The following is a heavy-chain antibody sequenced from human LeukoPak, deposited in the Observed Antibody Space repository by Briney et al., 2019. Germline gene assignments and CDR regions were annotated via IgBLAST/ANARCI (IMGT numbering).Heavy chain of an antibody. CDR3: TTLTLILVRPYC. J-gene: IGHJ4*02. D-gene: IGHD3-22*01. Sequence: PGGSLRLSCVASEFTFTNACINSVRQAPGKGLEWVGRIKSNPDGAATDYAASVKGSFTISRANSTNTLSMQMHSMKTEDTGIYYCTTLTLILVRPYCCGGGTLVTVSP. CDR2: IKSNPDGAAT. CDR1: EFTFTNAC. V-gene: IGHV3-15*01.